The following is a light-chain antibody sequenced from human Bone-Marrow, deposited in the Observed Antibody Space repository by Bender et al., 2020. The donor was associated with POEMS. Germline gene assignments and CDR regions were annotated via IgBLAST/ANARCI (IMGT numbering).Light chain of an antibody. CDR1: SSNIGAHA. CDR3: AVWDDSLNCWM. J-gene: IGLJ3*02. V-gene: IGLV1-44*01. Sequence: QSVLTQPPSASGTPGQRVTISCSGGSSNIGAHAVNWYQHLPGTAPKLLIYSGHRRPSEVPDRFPGSRSGTSASLPMSGRQSEDEADYYGAVWDDSLNCWMFSGGTKLTVL. CDR2: SGH.